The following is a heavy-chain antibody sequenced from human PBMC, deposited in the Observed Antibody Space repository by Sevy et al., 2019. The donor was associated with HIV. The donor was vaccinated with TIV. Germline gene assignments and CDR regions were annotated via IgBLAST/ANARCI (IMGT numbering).Heavy chain of an antibody. CDR1: GFTFSSYA. D-gene: IGHD6-13*01. Sequence: GGSLRLSCAASGFTFSSYAMSWVRQAPGKGLEWVSAISGSGGSTYYADSVKDRFTISRDNSKNTLYLQMNSLRAEDTAVYYCAKDQMAAAGIWLQTPPYDYWGQGTLVTVSS. CDR2: ISGSGGST. CDR3: AKDQMAAAGIWLQTPPYDY. V-gene: IGHV3-23*01. J-gene: IGHJ4*02.